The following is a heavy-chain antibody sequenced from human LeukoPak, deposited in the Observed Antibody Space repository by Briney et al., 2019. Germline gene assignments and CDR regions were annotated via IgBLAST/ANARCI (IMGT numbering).Heavy chain of an antibody. D-gene: IGHD3-3*01. CDR2: INHSGST. CDR3: ARYDFWSGSGYY. Sequence: SETLSLTCAVYGGSFSDYYWSWIRQPPGKGLEWIGEINHSGSTNYNPSLKSRVTIPVDTSKNQFSLKLSSVTAADTAVYYCARYDFWSGSGYYWGQGTLVTVSS. CDR1: GGSFSDYY. J-gene: IGHJ4*02. V-gene: IGHV4-34*01.